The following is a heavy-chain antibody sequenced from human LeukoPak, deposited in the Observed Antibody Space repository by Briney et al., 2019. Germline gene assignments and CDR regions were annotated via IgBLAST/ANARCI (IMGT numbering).Heavy chain of an antibody. CDR2: IYHSGST. CDR3: ARGPQAARGGVFYYYYMDV. CDR1: GGPISRGGYY. J-gene: IGHJ6*03. D-gene: IGHD6-6*01. Sequence: SETLSLICTLSGGPISRGGYYWTWIRQPPGKGLESIGYIYHSGSTYYNPSLKSRVTISVDRSKNQFSLKLSSVTAADTAVYYCARGPQAARGGVFYYYYMDVWGKGTTVTVSS. V-gene: IGHV4-30-2*01.